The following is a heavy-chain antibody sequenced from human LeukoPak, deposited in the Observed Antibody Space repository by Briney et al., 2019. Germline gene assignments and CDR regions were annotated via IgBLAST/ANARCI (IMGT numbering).Heavy chain of an antibody. V-gene: IGHV4-59*01. Sequence: SETLSLSCTVSGISISSYFWSWIRQPPGKGLEWIGYIYYSDNTNYNSSLKSRVTISEDTSKNQFSLNLTSVTAADTAVYFCAGGNFYRSGGHPYHFHYCGQGTLVTVPS. D-gene: IGHD2-15*01. J-gene: IGHJ4*02. CDR2: IYYSDNT. CDR3: AGGNFYRSGGHPYHFHY. CDR1: GISISSYF.